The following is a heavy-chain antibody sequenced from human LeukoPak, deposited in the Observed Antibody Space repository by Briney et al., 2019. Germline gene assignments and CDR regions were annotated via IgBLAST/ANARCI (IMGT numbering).Heavy chain of an antibody. J-gene: IGHJ4*02. D-gene: IGHD1-20*01. CDR1: GYSINSGFY. Sequence: SETLSLTCTVSGYSINSGFYWGWIRQPAGKGLEWIGRIYTSGSTNYNPSLKSRVTISVDTSKNQFSLKLSSVTAADTAVYYCARLNSWTYYFDYWGQGTLVTVSS. V-gene: IGHV4-4*07. CDR2: IYTSGST. CDR3: ARLNSWTYYFDY.